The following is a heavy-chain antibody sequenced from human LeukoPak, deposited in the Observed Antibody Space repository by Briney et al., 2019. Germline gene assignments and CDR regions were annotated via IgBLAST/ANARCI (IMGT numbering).Heavy chain of an antibody. V-gene: IGHV4-34*01. J-gene: IGHJ4*02. CDR1: GGSFSGYH. CDR2: INDRGHT. CDR3: ARDPTTVVTTPYYFDF. Sequence: SETLSLTCAVHGGSFSGYHWNWIRQSPGKGLEWIGEINDRGHTNYNPSLESRITISVDTSKKQFSLNLSSVTAADTAVYYCARDPTTVVTTPYYFDFWGQGTLVTVSP. D-gene: IGHD4-23*01.